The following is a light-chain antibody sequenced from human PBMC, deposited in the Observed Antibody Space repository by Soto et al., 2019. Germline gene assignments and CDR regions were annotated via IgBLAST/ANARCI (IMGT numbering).Light chain of an antibody. CDR2: GAS. V-gene: IGKV3-11*01. CDR1: QNIRSH. CDR3: QQYNNWPRT. Sequence: EIVLTQSPATLSLSPGERATLSCKASQNIRSHLAWYLQKPGQPPRLLIFGASNRATGIPARFSGSGSGTDFTLTISSLEPEDSGLYYCQQYNNWPRTFGQGTKVEIK. J-gene: IGKJ1*01.